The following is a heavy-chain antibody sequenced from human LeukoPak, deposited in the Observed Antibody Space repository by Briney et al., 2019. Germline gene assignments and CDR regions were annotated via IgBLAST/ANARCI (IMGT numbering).Heavy chain of an antibody. D-gene: IGHD3-22*01. CDR2: ISDSGGST. Sequence: GGSLRLSCAASGFTFSSYAMSWVRQAPGKGLEWVSAISDSGGSTYYADSVKGRFTISRDNSKNTLYLQMNSLRAEDTAVYYCAKFPEYDSSGYWDYWGQGTLVTVSS. CDR3: AKFPEYDSSGYWDY. V-gene: IGHV3-23*01. CDR1: GFTFSSYA. J-gene: IGHJ4*02.